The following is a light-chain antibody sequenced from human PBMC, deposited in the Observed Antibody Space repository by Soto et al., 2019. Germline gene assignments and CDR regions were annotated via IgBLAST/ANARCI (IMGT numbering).Light chain of an antibody. CDR2: DAS. CDR1: QSISSY. V-gene: IGKV3-11*01. Sequence: EIVVTQSPATLSLSLGERATLSYRASQSISSYLAWYQHKPGQAPRLLIYDASNRATGIPARFSGSGSGTVFRLTISTLEPEDFAVYYCQQRSNRPSSFGQVTMVEIK. J-gene: IGKJ2*01. CDR3: QQRSNRPSS.